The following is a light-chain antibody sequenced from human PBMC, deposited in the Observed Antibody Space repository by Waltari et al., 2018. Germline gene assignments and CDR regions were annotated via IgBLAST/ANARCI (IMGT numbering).Light chain of an antibody. CDR1: KSVSSSY. J-gene: IGKJ1*01. CDR3: QQYGSSPLT. CDR2: GAS. Sequence: IVLTQSPGTLSLSPGERATLSCRASKSVSSSYLAWYQQKPGQAPRLLIYGASSRATGIPDRFSGSGSGTDFTLTISRLEPEDFAVYYCQQYGSSPLTFGQGTKVEIK. V-gene: IGKV3-20*01.